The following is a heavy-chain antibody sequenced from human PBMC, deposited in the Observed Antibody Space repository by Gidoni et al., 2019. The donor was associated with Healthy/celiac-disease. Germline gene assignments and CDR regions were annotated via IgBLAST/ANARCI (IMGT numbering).Heavy chain of an antibody. J-gene: IGHJ4*02. CDR3: ASERGLAVAALDY. D-gene: IGHD6-19*01. V-gene: IGHV4-34*01. Sequence: IGEINHSGSTNYNPSLKSRVTISVDTSKNQFSLKLSSVTAADTAVYYCASERGLAVAALDYWGQGTLVTVSS. CDR2: INHSGST.